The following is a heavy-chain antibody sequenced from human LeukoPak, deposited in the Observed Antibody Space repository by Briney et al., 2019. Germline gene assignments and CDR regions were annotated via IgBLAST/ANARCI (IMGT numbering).Heavy chain of an antibody. J-gene: IGHJ3*02. D-gene: IGHD6-19*01. V-gene: IGHV4-59*01. Sequence: PSETLSLTCTVSGGSISPYYWSWIRQPPGKGLEWIGYIYYSGSTNYNPSLKSRVTISLDTSKNQFSLKLSSVTAADTAVYYCARDLAVAGTPSAFDIWGQGTMVTVSS. CDR2: IYYSGST. CDR3: ARDLAVAGTPSAFDI. CDR1: GGSISPYY.